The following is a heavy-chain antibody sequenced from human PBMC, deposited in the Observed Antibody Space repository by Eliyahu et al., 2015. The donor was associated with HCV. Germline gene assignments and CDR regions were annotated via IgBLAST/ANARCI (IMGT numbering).Heavy chain of an antibody. V-gene: IGHV1-2*02. CDR2: INPNSGGT. Sequence: QVQLVQSGAEVKKPGASVKVSCXASGXTFTGXYMXWXRQAPGQGLEWMGGINPNSGGTNYAQKFQGRVTMTRDTSISTAYMELSRLRSDDTAVYYCARDYSGYVPGTWGYGMDVWGQGTTVTVSS. CDR1: GXTFTGXY. CDR3: ARDYSGYVPGTWGYGMDV. D-gene: IGHD5-12*01. J-gene: IGHJ6*02.